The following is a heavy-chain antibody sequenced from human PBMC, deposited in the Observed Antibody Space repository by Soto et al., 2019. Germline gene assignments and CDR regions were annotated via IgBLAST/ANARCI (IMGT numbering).Heavy chain of an antibody. CDR1: GYIFTGLH. CDR2: INPNTGAT. CDR3: ARGRTLKWNWFDP. D-gene: IGHD2-15*01. J-gene: IGHJ5*02. V-gene: IGHV1-2*02. Sequence: GASVKVSCKASGYIFTGLHIHWVRQAPGQGLEWMGWINPNTGATKSAQKFQGRVALTRDTSISTAYMELNNMRSDDTAVYYCARGRTLKWNWFDPWGQGTLVTVSS.